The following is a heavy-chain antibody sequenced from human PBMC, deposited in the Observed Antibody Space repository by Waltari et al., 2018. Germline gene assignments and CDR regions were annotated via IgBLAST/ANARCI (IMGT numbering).Heavy chain of an antibody. CDR1: GFTISAYY. CDR2: ISSNSGTAI. J-gene: IGHJ4*02. D-gene: IGHD5-12*01. V-gene: IGHV3-11*04. CDR3: ARAESYSDYDYSRLYFDW. Sequence: QVQLVESGGALVKPGGTLRLSCAASGFTISAYYMRWIRQAPGKVLEWFSYISSNSGTAINYADSVIGRFTISRDNAKNSLYLQMNSLRVEDTAFYYCARAESYSDYDYSRLYFDWWGPGTLVTVSS.